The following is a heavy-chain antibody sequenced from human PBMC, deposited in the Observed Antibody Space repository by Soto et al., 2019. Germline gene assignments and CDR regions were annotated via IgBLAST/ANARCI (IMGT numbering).Heavy chain of an antibody. V-gene: IGHV1-69*06. Sequence: QVQLVQSGAEVKKPGSSVKVSCKASGGTFSSYAISWVRQAPGQGLEWMGGIIPIFGTANYAQKFQGRVTITADKSTSTAYMELSSLRSEDTAVYYCAGRYYDYVCGSYDRIDYWGQGTLVTVSS. J-gene: IGHJ4*02. CDR2: IIPIFGTA. CDR3: AGRYYDYVCGSYDRIDY. CDR1: GGTFSSYA. D-gene: IGHD3-16*01.